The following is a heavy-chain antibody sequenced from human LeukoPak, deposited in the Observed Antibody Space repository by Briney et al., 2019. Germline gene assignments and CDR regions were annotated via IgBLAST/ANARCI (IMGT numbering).Heavy chain of an antibody. CDR1: GGSISSGGYY. D-gene: IGHD3-3*01. CDR3: ARAPIFGVVIDYGMDV. CDR2: IYYSGST. Sequence: SQTLSLTCTVSGGSISSGGYYWSWIRQHPGKGLEWIGYIYYSGSTNYNPSLKSRVTISVDTSKNQFSLKLSSVTAADTAVYYCARAPIFGVVIDYGMDVWGQGTTVTVSS. V-gene: IGHV4-31*03. J-gene: IGHJ6*02.